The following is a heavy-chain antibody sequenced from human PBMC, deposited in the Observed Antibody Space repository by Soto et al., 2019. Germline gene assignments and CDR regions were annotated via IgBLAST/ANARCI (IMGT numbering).Heavy chain of an antibody. D-gene: IGHD2-15*01. J-gene: IGHJ4*02. V-gene: IGHV1-69*01. CDR3: ARGGIVAVPAALSSYHDYTNYRFDS. CDR1: GGSFSDFA. Sequence: QVQLAQSGAEVRKPGSSVKVSCGASGGSFSDFAFSWVRQAPGQGLEWMGGIIPMFAASKYAQRFQDRVTITADESTNTVYLALSSLTSDDTATYYCARGGIVAVPAALSSYHDYTNYRFDSRGQGTLVTVSS. CDR2: IIPMFAAS.